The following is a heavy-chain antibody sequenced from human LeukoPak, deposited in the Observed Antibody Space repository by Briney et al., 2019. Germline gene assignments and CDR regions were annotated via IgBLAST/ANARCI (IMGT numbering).Heavy chain of an antibody. V-gene: IGHV3-23*01. Sequence: GGSLGLSCVASGFTFSNYDMSWVRQAPGKGLEWVSTISGSGAYTHYADSVKGRFTISRDNSKNTLYVQMNSLRAEDTAVYYCAKGSGSGTYVDYWGQGTLVTVSS. CDR3: AKGSGSGTYVDY. J-gene: IGHJ4*02. D-gene: IGHD3-10*01. CDR1: GFTFSNYD. CDR2: ISGSGAYT.